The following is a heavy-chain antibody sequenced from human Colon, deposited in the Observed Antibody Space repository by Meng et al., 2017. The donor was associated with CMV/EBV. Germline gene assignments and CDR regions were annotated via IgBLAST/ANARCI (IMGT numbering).Heavy chain of an antibody. J-gene: IGHJ3*01. CDR2: FFSSGST. D-gene: IGHD1-14*01. CDR1: GDSINGYY. Sequence: GSLRLSCIVSGDSINGYYWSWIRQPPGKRLEWIGYFFSSGSTKYNPSLKSRATISQDTTKSQFSLNLNSVTAADTAFYFCVRGLSLPLSVDAFDVWGRGTLVTVSS. V-gene: IGHV4-59*01. CDR3: VRGLSLPLSVDAFDV.